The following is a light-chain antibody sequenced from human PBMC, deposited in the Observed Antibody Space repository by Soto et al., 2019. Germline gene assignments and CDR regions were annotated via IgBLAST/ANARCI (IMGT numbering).Light chain of an antibody. J-gene: IGLJ1*01. CDR3: NSYTNSHTDV. CDR1: SSDVGGYNY. V-gene: IGLV2-14*01. CDR2: EVS. Sequence: QSALTQPASVSGSPGQSITISCTGTSSDVGGYNYVSWYQQHPGKVPKLIIYEVSNRPSGVSNRFSGSKSGNTASLTISGLQAEDEADYYCNSYTNSHTDVFGTATKVTVL.